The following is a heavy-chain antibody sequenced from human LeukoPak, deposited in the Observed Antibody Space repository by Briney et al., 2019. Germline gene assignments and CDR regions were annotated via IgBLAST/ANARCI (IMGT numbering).Heavy chain of an antibody. CDR1: GFTFSSYS. V-gene: IGHV3-48*02. CDR3: ARGDAFHI. Sequence: GGSLRLSCAASGFTFSSYSMNWVRQAPGKGLEWVSYSGSSSNTIYYADSVKGRFTISRDNAKNSLYLQMDSLRDEDTAVYYCARGDAFHIWGQGTMVTVSS. J-gene: IGHJ3*02. CDR2: SGSSSNTI.